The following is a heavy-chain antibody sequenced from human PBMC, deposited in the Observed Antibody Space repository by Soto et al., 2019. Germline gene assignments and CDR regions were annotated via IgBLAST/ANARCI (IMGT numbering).Heavy chain of an antibody. CDR1: GFTFSSYW. D-gene: IGHD3-3*01. V-gene: IGHV3-7*01. CDR3: ATDTYYDFWSGYYMTAMGRYYYYMDV. CDR2: IKQDGSEK. Sequence: GGSLRLSCAASGFTFSSYWMSWVRQAPGKGLEWVANIKQDGSEKYYVDSVKGRFTISRDNAKNSLYLQMNSLRAEDTAVYYCATDTYYDFWSGYYMTAMGRYYYYMDVWGKGTTVTVSS. J-gene: IGHJ6*03.